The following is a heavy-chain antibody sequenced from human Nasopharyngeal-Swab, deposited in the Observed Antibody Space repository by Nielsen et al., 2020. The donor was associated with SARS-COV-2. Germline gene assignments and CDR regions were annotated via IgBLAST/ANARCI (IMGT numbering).Heavy chain of an antibody. D-gene: IGHD3-22*01. CDR1: GFTFGSYA. V-gene: IGHV3-23*01. J-gene: IGHJ1*01. CDR2: ISGSGGST. Sequence: GESLKISCAASGFTFGSYAMSWVRQAPGKGLEWVSAISGSGGSTYYADSVKGRFTISRDNSKNTLYLQMNSLRAEDTAVYYCAKDLAVITGYFQHWGQGTLVTVSS. CDR3: AKDLAVITGYFQH.